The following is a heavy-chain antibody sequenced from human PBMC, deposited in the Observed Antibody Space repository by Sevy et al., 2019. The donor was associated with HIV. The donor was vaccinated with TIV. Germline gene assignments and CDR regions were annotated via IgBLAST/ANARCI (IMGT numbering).Heavy chain of an antibody. CDR1: GDSISSYY. V-gene: IGHV4-59*01. CDR2: IYYSGRT. D-gene: IGHD3-10*01. Sequence: SETLSLTCTVSGDSISSYYCSWIRQPPGKGLEWIGYIYYSGRTNYNPSLKRRVTISMDTSKNRFSLKLTSVTAADTAVYYCAGANPYFYYGMDVWGQGTTVTVSS. J-gene: IGHJ6*02. CDR3: AGANPYFYYGMDV.